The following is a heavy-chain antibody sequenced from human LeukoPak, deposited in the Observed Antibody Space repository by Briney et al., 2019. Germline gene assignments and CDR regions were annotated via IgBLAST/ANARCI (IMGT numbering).Heavy chain of an antibody. J-gene: IGHJ6*03. CDR3: ARTTEGGYSYGSFYYYYMDV. D-gene: IGHD5-18*01. CDR1: GGSFSGYY. V-gene: IGHV4-34*01. Sequence: SETLSLTCAVYGGSFSGYYWSWIRQPPGKGLEWIGEINHSGNTNYNPSLKSRVTISVDTSKNQFSLKLSSVTAADTAVYYCARTTEGGYSYGSFYYYYMDVWGKGATVTISS. CDR2: INHSGNT.